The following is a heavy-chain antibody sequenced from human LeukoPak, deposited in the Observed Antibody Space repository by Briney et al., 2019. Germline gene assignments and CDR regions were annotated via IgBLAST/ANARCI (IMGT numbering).Heavy chain of an antibody. D-gene: IGHD2-2*03. CDR3: ISWISRDGLKA. CDR1: GFIFADYS. J-gene: IGHJ3*01. Sequence: GVSLRLSCTASGFIFADYSMSWVRQAAGKGLEWVGFGYGATREYAASVKGRFIISRDDSKRIAYLQMNSLKTEDTAVYYCISWISRDGLKAWGQGTMVTVSS. V-gene: IGHV3-49*04. CDR2: GYGATR.